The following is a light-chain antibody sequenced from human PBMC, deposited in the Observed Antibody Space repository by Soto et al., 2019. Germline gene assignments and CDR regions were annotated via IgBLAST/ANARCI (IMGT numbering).Light chain of an antibody. V-gene: IGLV4-69*01. Sequence: QLVLTQSPSASASLGASVKLTCTLNSGHSSYAIAWHQQQPEKGPRFLMKLNSDGSHSKGDGIPDRFSGSSSGAERYLTISSLQSEDEADYYCQTWGTGIRVFGGGTKL. CDR2: LNSDGSH. J-gene: IGLJ2*01. CDR1: SGHSSYA. CDR3: QTWGTGIRV.